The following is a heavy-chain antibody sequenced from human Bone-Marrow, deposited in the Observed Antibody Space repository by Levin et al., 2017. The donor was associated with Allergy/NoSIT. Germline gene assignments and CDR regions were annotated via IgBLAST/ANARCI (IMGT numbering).Heavy chain of an antibody. CDR3: AKEGGVGLTYYFDY. D-gene: IGHD3-3*01. CDR2: IGWNGATV. Sequence: AGGSLRLSCAAAGFRFDDYAMHWVRQVPGKGLEWVSGIGWNGATVDYADSVKGRFTISRDNAKNSLYLQMNSLRAEDTAFYYCAKEGGVGLTYYFDYWGQGALVTVSS. CDR1: GFRFDDYA. V-gene: IGHV3-9*01. J-gene: IGHJ4*02.